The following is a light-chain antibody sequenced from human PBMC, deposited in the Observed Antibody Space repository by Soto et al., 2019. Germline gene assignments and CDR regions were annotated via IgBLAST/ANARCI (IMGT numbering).Light chain of an antibody. V-gene: IGKV3D-20*02. CDR2: GAS. J-gene: IGKJ5*01. Sequence: EIVMTQSPATLSVSPGEGATLSCRASQGIGDTLAWYQQKPGQAPRLLIYGASSRATGIPDRFSGSGSGTDFTLTISRLEPEDLGVYYCQQRSNWPPVTFGQGTRLEIK. CDR1: QGIGDT. CDR3: QQRSNWPPVT.